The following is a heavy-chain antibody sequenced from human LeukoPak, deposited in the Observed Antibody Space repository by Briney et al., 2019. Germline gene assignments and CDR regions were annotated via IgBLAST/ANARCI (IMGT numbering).Heavy chain of an antibody. CDR3: ARVSSGSYYYYYYMDV. Sequence: ASVKVSCKASGGTFSSYAISWVRQAPGQGLEWMGGIIPIFGTANYAQKFQGRVTITRDTSISTAYMELSSLMSEDTAVYYCARVSSGSYYYYYYMDVWGKGTTVTVSS. V-gene: IGHV1-69*05. CDR2: IIPIFGTA. D-gene: IGHD3-10*01. CDR1: GGTFSSYA. J-gene: IGHJ6*03.